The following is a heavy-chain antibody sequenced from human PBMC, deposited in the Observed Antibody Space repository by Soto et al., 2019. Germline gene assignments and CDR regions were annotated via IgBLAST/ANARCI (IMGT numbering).Heavy chain of an antibody. V-gene: IGHV4-30-4*01. J-gene: IGHJ5*02. CDR2: IXYSGSX. CDR1: RGSIINYY. CDR3: ARAPTWTNNWFDP. D-gene: IGHD3-3*01. Sequence: TLSLTCAVSRGSIINYYWSWIRQPPGKGLEWIRYIXYSGSXYYNTHIKSRXXISVDKSXXQFSMKLSSVTAAETAVYYCARAPTWTNNWFDPWGQGTLVTVSS.